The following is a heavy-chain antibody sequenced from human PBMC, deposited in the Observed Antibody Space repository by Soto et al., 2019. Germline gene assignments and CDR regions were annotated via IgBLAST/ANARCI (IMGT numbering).Heavy chain of an antibody. D-gene: IGHD3-10*01. CDR1: GFTFSSYA. CDR3: AKDLPPYGSGTYYPQYYFDS. J-gene: IGHJ4*02. V-gene: IGHV3-23*01. CDR2: ISASGSST. Sequence: GGSLRLSCAASGFTFSSYALSWVRQAPGKGLVWVSAISASGSSTYYADSVKGRFTISRDNSKNTLYLQMNSLRAEDTAVYYCAKDLPPYGSGTYYPQYYFDSWGQGTLVTVSS.